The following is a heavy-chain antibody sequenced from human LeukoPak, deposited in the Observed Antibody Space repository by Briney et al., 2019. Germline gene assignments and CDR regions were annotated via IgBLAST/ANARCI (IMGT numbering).Heavy chain of an antibody. D-gene: IGHD2-21*02. CDR2: IYSDGTI. J-gene: IGHJ4*02. CDR1: GLTVSSNY. Sequence: GGPLRLSFAAPGLTVSSNYMSWVRQVPGKGLEWVSVIYSDGTISYADSVEGRFTIFRDNCENTLDLAMNRLRVEDTAVYYCARDWGHCGGDCYSWGQGTLVTVSS. CDR3: ARDWGHCGGDCYS. V-gene: IGHV3-66*01.